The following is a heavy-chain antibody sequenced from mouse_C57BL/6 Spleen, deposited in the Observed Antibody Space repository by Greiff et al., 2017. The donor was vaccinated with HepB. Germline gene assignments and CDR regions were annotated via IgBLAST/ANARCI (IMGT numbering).Heavy chain of an antibody. D-gene: IGHD1-1*01. J-gene: IGHJ4*01. Sequence: EVQLQQSGPVLVKPGASVKMSCKASGYTFTDYYMNWVKQSHGKSLEWIGVINPYNGGTSYNQKFKGKATLTVDKSSSTAYMELNSLTSEDSAVYYCARHYYGSSLYAMDYWGQGTSVTVSS. CDR3: ARHYYGSSLYAMDY. CDR2: INPYNGGT. V-gene: IGHV1-19*01. CDR1: GYTFTDYY.